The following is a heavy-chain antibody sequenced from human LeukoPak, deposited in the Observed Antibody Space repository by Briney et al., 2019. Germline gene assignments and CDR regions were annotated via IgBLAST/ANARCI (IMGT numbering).Heavy chain of an antibody. V-gene: IGHV1-69*05. Sequence: SVKVSCKASGGTFGSYAISWVRQAPGQGLEWMGGIIPIFGTANYAQKFQGRVTITTDESTSTAYMELSSLRSEDTAVYYCARDRGIIVGATLDYWGQGTLVTVSS. CDR3: ARDRGIIVGATLDY. D-gene: IGHD1-26*01. CDR2: IIPIFGTA. CDR1: GGTFGSYA. J-gene: IGHJ4*02.